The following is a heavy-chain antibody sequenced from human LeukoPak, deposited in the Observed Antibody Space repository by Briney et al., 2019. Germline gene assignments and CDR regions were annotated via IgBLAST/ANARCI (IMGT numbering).Heavy chain of an antibody. D-gene: IGHD5-18*01. Sequence: PSETLSLTCAVSGGSISSGGYSWSWIRQPPGKGLEWIGYIYHSGSTYYNPSLKSRVTISVDTSKNQFSLKLSSVTAADTAVYYCARLRERGYSYGMYYFDYWGQGTLVTVSS. CDR1: GGSISSGGYS. CDR3: ARLRERGYSYGMYYFDY. V-gene: IGHV4-30-2*05. J-gene: IGHJ4*02. CDR2: IYHSGST.